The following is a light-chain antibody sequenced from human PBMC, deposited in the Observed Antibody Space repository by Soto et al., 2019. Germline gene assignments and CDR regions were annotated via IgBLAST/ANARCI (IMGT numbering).Light chain of an antibody. Sequence: QSVLTQPPSVSGAPGQRVTISCTGSSSNIGAGYDVHWYQQLVGTAPKLLIYGNSNRPSGVPDRFSGSKSGTSASLAITGLQAEDEADYYCQSFDKSLNRVFGTGTKVTVL. CDR3: QSFDKSLNRV. CDR2: GNS. V-gene: IGLV1-40*01. J-gene: IGLJ1*01. CDR1: SSNIGAGYD.